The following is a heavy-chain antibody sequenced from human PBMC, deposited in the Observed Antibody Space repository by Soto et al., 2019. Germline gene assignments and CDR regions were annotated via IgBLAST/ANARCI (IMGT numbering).Heavy chain of an antibody. D-gene: IGHD6-13*01. V-gene: IGHV1-18*01. J-gene: IGHJ3*02. Sequence: ASVKVSCKASGYTFTSYGISWVRQAPGQGLEWMGWISAYNGNTNYAQKLQGRVTMTTDTSTSTAYMELRSLRSDDTAVYYCARETPGSSWYRTTHASDIWGQGTMVTVSS. CDR1: GYTFTSYG. CDR3: ARETPGSSWYRTTHASDI. CDR2: ISAYNGNT.